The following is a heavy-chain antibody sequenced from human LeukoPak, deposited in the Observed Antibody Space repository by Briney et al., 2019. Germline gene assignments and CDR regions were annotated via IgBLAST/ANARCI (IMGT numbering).Heavy chain of an antibody. CDR1: GGSISSYY. J-gene: IGHJ4*02. V-gene: IGHV4-38-2*02. D-gene: IGHD3-22*01. CDR3: ARVSPYYYDSSVVYYFDY. Sequence: PSETLSLTCTVSGGSISSYYWSWIRQPPGKGLEWIGSIYHSGSTYYNPSLKSRVTISVDTSKNQFSLKLSSVTAADTAVYYCARVSPYYYDSSVVYYFDYWGQGTLVTVSS. CDR2: IYHSGST.